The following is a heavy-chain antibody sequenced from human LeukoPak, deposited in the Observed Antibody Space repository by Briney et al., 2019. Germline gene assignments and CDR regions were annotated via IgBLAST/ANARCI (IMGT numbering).Heavy chain of an antibody. CDR1: GFPFSSYR. J-gene: IGHJ4*02. D-gene: IGHD3-9*01. CDR2: ISSSSSYI. V-gene: IGHV3-21*06. Sequence: TSGGSLRLSCAASGFPFSSYRMDWVRQAPGKGLEWVSSISSSSSYIYYADSVKGRFTISRDNAKNSLYLQMNSLRAEDTAVYYCASEAGFDWNWGQGTLVTVSS. CDR3: ASEAGFDWN.